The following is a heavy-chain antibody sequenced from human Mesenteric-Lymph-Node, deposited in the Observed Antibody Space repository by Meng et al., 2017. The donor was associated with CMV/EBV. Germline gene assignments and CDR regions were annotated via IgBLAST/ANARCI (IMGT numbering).Heavy chain of an antibody. D-gene: IGHD6-19*01. J-gene: IGHJ4*02. CDR2: IYWNDDK. Sequence: SGFSLSTSGVGVDWIRQPPGKALEWLALIYWNDDKRYSPSLKNRLTITKDTSKNQVVLTMTNMDPVDTATYYCAHSPYSTGWTHFDYWGQGTLVTVSS. V-gene: IGHV2-5*01. CDR3: AHSPYSTGWTHFDY. CDR1: GFSLSTSGVG.